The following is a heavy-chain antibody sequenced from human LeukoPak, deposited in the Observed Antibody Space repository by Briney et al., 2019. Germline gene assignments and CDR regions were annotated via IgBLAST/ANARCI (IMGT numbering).Heavy chain of an antibody. Sequence: SVKVSCKASGGTFSSYAISWVRQAPGQGLEWMGGIIPIFGTANYAQKFQGRVTIPADESTSTAYMELSSLRSEDTAVYYCARDLTNYYDSSGYAHWGQGTLVTVSS. V-gene: IGHV1-69*13. CDR3: ARDLTNYYDSSGYAH. CDR1: GGTFSSYA. CDR2: IIPIFGTA. J-gene: IGHJ4*02. D-gene: IGHD3-22*01.